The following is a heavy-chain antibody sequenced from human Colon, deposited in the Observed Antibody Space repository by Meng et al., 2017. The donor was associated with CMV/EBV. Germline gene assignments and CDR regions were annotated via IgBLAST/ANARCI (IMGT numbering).Heavy chain of an antibody. Sequence: ASVKVSCKAAGYTFLDYYMHWVRQAPGQGLEWMGWINPKNGATNYDQKFQDRVTVTRDTSITTVYMELNRLRLDDTAVYFCARGFDFWRGSDFDYWGQGTSVTVSS. D-gene: IGHD3-3*01. CDR2: INPKNGAT. CDR3: ARGFDFWRGSDFDY. V-gene: IGHV1-2*02. CDR1: GYTFLDYY. J-gene: IGHJ4*02.